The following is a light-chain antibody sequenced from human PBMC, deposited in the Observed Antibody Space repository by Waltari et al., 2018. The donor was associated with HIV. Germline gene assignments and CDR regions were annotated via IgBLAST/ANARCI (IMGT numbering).Light chain of an antibody. CDR1: ALPKKY. J-gene: IGLJ2*01. CDR3: YSTDSSGNHRV. Sequence: SYELTQPPSVSVSPGQTARIPCPGEALPKKYASWYQQTSGQAPVLVIYEDSKRPSGIPERFSGSSSGTMATLTISGAQVEDEADYYCYSTDSSGNHRVFGGGTKLTVL. V-gene: IGLV3-10*01. CDR2: EDS.